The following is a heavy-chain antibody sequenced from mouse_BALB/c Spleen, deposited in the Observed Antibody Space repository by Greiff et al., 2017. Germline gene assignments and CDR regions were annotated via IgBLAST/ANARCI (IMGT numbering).Heavy chain of an antibody. V-gene: IGHV2-4-1*01. J-gene: IGHJ4*01. D-gene: IGHD1-2*01. Sequence: QVQLQQSGPGLVQPSQSLSITCTVSGFSLTSYGVHWVRQSPGKGLEWLGVIWSGGSTDYNAAFISRLSSSKDNSKSQVFFKMNSLQADDTAIYYGARRELRRPAYYAMDYWGQGTSVTVSS. CDR2: IWSGGST. CDR1: GFSLTSYG. CDR3: ARRELRRPAYYAMDY.